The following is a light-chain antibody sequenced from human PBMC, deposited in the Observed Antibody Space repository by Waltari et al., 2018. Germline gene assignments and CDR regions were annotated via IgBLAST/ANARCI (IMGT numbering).Light chain of an antibody. V-gene: IGKV1-39*01. J-gene: IGKJ2*01. CDR2: AAS. CDR3: QQSYTSLYT. CDR1: KSISPY. Sequence: DIQVTQSPSYLSASVGYSDTIPCRASKSISPYLNWYQQKPGKAPKPLIYAASNLQGGVPSRFSGSGSGTEFTLTITSLQPEDFGTFSCQQSYTSLYTFGQGTKLEIK.